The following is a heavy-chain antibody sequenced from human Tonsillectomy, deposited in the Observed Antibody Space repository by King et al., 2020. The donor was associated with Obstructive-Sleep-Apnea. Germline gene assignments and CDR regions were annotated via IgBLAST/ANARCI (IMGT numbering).Heavy chain of an antibody. CDR2: ISSSSSYI. V-gene: IGHV3-21*01. CDR1: GFTFSSYS. Sequence: VQLVESGGGLVKPGGSLRLSCAASGFTFSSYSMNWVRQAPGKGLEWVSSISSSSSYIYYADSVKGRFTISRDNTKNSLYLQMNSLRAEDTAVYYCAREGPFTVFGGVLGAFDIWGQGTMVTVSS. CDR3: AREGPFTVFGGVLGAFDI. J-gene: IGHJ3*02. D-gene: IGHD3-3*01.